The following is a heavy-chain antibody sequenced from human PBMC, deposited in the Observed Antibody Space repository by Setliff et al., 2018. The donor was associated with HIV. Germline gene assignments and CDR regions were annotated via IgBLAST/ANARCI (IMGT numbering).Heavy chain of an antibody. J-gene: IGHJ3*02. D-gene: IGHD2-15*01. CDR2: IYYSGST. CDR3: ARFPLLHKNAFDI. V-gene: IGHV4-59*01. CDR1: GGSISSNY. Sequence: NPSETLSLTCTVSGGSISSNYWSWMRQPPGKGLEWIGHIYYSGSTNYNPSHKSRVTISVDTSRNQFSLNLSSVTAADTAVYYCARFPLLHKNAFDIWGQGTMVTVS.